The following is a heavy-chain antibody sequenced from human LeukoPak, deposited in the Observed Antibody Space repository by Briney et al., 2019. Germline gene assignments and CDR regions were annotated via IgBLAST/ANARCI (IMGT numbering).Heavy chain of an antibody. V-gene: IGHV4-59*11. CDR3: ARDRSGWYRNWFDP. CDR1: GGSISSHY. Sequence: PSETLSLTCTVSGGSISSHYWSWIRQPPGKGLEWIGYIYYSGSTNYNPSLKSRVTISVDTSKNQFSLKLSSVTAADTAVYYCARDRSGWYRNWFDPWGQGTLVTVSS. CDR2: IYYSGST. D-gene: IGHD1-26*01. J-gene: IGHJ5*02.